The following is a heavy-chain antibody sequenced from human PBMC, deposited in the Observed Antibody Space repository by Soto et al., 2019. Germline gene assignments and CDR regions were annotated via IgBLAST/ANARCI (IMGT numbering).Heavy chain of an antibody. D-gene: IGHD1-26*01. J-gene: IGHJ4*02. CDR2: TDSGGGRT. CDR1: GFNFSDYA. Sequence: EVQLLESGGGLVQPGGSLRLSCTASGFNFSDYAMGWVRQAPGKGLEWVSATDSGGGRTYYADSVKGRLTISRDNFRNTLFLQMNRLRDEHTAVYYCPSRRPTTAVPVFDCWGQGTLVIVSS. CDR3: PSRRPTTAVPVFDC. V-gene: IGHV3-23*05.